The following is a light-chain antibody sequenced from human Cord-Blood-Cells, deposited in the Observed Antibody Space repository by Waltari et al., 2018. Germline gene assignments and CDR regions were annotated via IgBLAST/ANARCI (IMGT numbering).Light chain of an antibody. CDR1: VLAKKY. Sequence: SYELTQPSSVSVSPGQTARITCSADVLAKKYARWFQQKPGQAPVLVIYKDSERPSGIPGRFSGSSSGTTVTLTISGAQVEDEADYYCYSAADNNRVFGGGTKLTVL. CDR2: KDS. J-gene: IGLJ3*02. V-gene: IGLV3-27*01. CDR3: YSAADNNRV.